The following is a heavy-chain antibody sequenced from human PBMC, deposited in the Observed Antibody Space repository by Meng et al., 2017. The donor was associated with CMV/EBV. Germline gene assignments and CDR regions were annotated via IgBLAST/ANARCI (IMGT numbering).Heavy chain of an antibody. J-gene: IGHJ4*02. CDR1: CGSFSGYS. CDR2: INHSGST. V-gene: IGHV4-34*01. CDR3: ARGIPSRRYYDSSGYYRY. Sequence: QVQLHQWGAGLLMPSETLSLSCAVYCGSFSGYSWSWIRQPPGKGLEWIGEINHSGSTNYNPSLKSRVTISVDTSKNQFSLKLSSVTAADTAVYYCARGIPSRRYYDSSGYYRYWGQGTLVTVSS. D-gene: IGHD3-22*01.